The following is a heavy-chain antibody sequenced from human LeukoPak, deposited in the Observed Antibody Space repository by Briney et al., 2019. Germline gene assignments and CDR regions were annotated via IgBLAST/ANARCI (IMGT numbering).Heavy chain of an antibody. Sequence: SETLSLTCAVYGGSFSGYYWSWIRQPPGTGLEWIGEINHSGRTNYNPSPKTRVTISVDTSKNQFSLKLSSVTAADTAVYYCASISSSPPRDYWGQGTLVTVSS. CDR2: INHSGRT. J-gene: IGHJ4*02. CDR3: ASISSSPPRDY. V-gene: IGHV4-34*01. CDR1: GGSFSGYY. D-gene: IGHD6-6*01.